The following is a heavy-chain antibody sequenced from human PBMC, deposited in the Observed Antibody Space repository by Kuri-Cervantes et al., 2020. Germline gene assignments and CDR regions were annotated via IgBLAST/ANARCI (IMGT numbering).Heavy chain of an antibody. CDR3: ARGRNYYDFWAGFLDVDY. CDR1: GFNFSSSA. V-gene: IGHV3-21*01. D-gene: IGHD3-3*01. J-gene: IGHJ4*02. Sequence: GGSLRLSCAASGFNFSSSAMYWVRQAPGKGLEWVSSISSTGDYKYYADSVKGRFTISRDNAKNSLFLQMNSLRAEDTALYYCARGRNYYDFWAGFLDVDYWGQGTLVTVSS. CDR2: ISSTGDYK.